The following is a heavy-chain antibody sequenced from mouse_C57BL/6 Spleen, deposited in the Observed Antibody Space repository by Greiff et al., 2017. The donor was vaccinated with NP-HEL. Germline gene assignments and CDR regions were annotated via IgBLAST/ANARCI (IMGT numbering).Heavy chain of an antibody. Sequence: VQLKQSGAELVRPGASVKLSCTASGFNIKDDYMHWVKQRPEQGLEWIGWIDPENGDTEYASKFQGKATITADTSSNTAYLQLSSLTSEDTAVYYCTTPPYSNYVMDYWGQGTSVTVSS. CDR3: TTPPYSNYVMDY. CDR1: GFNIKDDY. D-gene: IGHD2-5*01. CDR2: IDPENGDT. J-gene: IGHJ4*01. V-gene: IGHV14-4*01.